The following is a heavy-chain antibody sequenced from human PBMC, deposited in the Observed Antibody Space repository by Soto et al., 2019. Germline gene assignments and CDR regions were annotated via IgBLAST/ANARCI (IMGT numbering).Heavy chain of an antibody. J-gene: IGHJ5*02. CDR1: GGSISSYY. V-gene: IGHV4-59*01. CDR3: AREGYCSSTSCYQPWFDP. CDR2: IYYSGST. Sequence: SETLSLTCTVSGGSISSYYWSWIRQPPGKGLEWIGYIYYSGSTNYNPSLKSRVTISVDTSKNQFSLKLSSVTAADTAVYYCAREGYCSSTSCYQPWFDPWGQGTLVTVSS. D-gene: IGHD2-2*01.